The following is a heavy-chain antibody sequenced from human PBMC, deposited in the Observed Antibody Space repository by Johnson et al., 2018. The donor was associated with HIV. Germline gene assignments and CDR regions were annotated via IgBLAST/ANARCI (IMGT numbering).Heavy chain of an antibody. CDR2: IYSGYSR. CDR3: VRDLWQQLRGAFDI. J-gene: IGHJ3*02. Sequence: QVQLVESGGGVVQPGGSLRLSCAASAFTFSSYDMHWVRQAPGKGLEWVSVIYSGYSRYYADSVKDRFTIFRDNSKNKLYLQMNSLRADDTAVYYCVRDLWQQLRGAFDIWGQGRMVTVSS. CDR1: AFTFSSYD. V-gene: IGHV3-NL1*01. D-gene: IGHD6-13*01.